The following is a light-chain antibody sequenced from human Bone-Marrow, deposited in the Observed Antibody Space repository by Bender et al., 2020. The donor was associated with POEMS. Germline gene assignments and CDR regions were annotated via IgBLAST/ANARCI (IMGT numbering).Light chain of an antibody. CDR2: DDQ. Sequence: SFVLTQSPSLSVAPGQTARIPCGGNNIGSKAVHWYQQKPGQAPLVVVFDDQERPTGIPDRFSGSNSGNTATLSISRVEVGDEADYYCQVWESTTDHHVIFGGGTRLTVI. V-gene: IGLV3-21*02. CDR3: QVWESTTDHHVI. J-gene: IGLJ2*01. CDR1: NIGSKA.